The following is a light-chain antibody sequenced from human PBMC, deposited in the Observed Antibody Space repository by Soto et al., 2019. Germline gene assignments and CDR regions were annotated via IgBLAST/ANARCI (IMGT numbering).Light chain of an antibody. V-gene: IGKV3-20*01. CDR3: QPYGSSSYT. Sequence: EIVLTQSPGTLSLSPGERATLSCRASQSISSSYLAWYQQKPGQAPRLLIYAASSRATGIPDRFSGSGSGTDFTRTISRLEPEDFAVYYCQPYGSSSYTFGQGTQLEIK. CDR2: AAS. J-gene: IGKJ2*01. CDR1: QSISSSY.